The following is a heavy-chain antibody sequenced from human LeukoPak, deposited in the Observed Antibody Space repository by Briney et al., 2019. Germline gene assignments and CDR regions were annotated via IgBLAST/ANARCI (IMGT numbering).Heavy chain of an antibody. Sequence: GASVKVSRKTSGYTFTNYDINWVRQATGQGLEWMGWMNPKSGNTGSAQRFQGRVTMTRDTSISTAYMELSSLRSEDTAVYYCARVWGAIDYWGQGTLVTVSS. D-gene: IGHD1-26*01. CDR2: MNPKSGNT. CDR3: ARVWGAIDY. CDR1: GYTFTNYD. V-gene: IGHV1-8*01. J-gene: IGHJ4*02.